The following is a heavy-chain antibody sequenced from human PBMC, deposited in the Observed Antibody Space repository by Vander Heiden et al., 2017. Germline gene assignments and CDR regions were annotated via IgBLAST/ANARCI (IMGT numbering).Heavy chain of an antibody. V-gene: IGHV3-30*18. CDR3: AKERVRRWYGDFDY. Sequence: QVQLVESGGGVVQPGRSLRLSCAASGFTFSSYGIHWVRQAPGKGLEWVAVISYDGSHYYYADSVKGRFTISRDNSKNTLYLQMNSLKAEDTAVYYCAKERVRRWYGDFDYWGHGTLVTVSS. J-gene: IGHJ4*01. CDR2: ISYDGSHY. D-gene: IGHD6-13*01. CDR1: GFTFSSYG.